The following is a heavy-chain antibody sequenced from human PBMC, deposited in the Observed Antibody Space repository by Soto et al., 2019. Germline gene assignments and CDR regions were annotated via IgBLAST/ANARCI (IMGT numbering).Heavy chain of an antibody. V-gene: IGHV3-48*02. CDR2: ISGGGRPI. CDR3: ARDLGWAFDS. D-gene: IGHD6-19*01. Sequence: EVQLVESGGGSVQPGGSLRLSCAASGFTFSTFSMNWVRQARGRGLEWISYISGGGRPISYADSVKGRFTISRDNAKNSLYLQMDSLTHEDTAVYYCARDLGWAFDSWGQGTLVTVSS. CDR1: GFTFSTFS. J-gene: IGHJ4*02.